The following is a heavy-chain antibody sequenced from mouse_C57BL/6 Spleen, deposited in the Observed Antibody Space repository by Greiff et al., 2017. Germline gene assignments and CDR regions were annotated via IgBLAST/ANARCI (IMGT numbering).Heavy chain of an antibody. CDR2: IYPSDSET. D-gene: IGHD4-1*01. Sequence: QVQLQQPGAELVRPGSSVKQSCKASGYTFTSYWMDWVKQRPGQGLEWIGNIYPSDSETHYNQKFKDKATLTVDKSSSTAYMQLSSLTSEDSAVYYCARWETYFDYWGQGTTLTVSS. V-gene: IGHV1-61*01. CDR1: GYTFTSYW. J-gene: IGHJ2*01. CDR3: ARWETYFDY.